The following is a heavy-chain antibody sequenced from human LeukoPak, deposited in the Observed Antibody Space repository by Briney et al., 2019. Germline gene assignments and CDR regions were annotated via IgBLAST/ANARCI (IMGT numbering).Heavy chain of an antibody. CDR2: ISGSGGST. CDR3: AKTGDSSGFYYGVDY. J-gene: IGHJ4*02. V-gene: IGHV3-23*01. D-gene: IGHD3-22*01. CDR1: GFTFNSYA. Sequence: GGSLRLSCVASGFTFNSYAMTWVRQAPGKGLEWVSAISGSGGSTYYADSVKGRFTISRDNSKTTLYVQMKSLRAEDTAVYYCAKTGDSSGFYYGVDYWGQGTLVTVSS.